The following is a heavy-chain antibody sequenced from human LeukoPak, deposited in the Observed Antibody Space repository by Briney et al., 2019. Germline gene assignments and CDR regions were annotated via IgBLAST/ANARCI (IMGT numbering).Heavy chain of an antibody. CDR2: IYYNGSA. V-gene: IGHV3-53*01. CDR1: GFAVDNNY. D-gene: IGHD3-10*01. Sequence: GGSLRLSCVASGFAVDNNYMSWVRRAPGKGLECVSVIYYNGSASYADSVKGRFTISRDNAKNTLFLQMNSLRAEDTALYYCATLTLYFGSGSYFDYWGQGTLVAVSS. CDR3: ATLTLYFGSGSYFDY. J-gene: IGHJ4*02.